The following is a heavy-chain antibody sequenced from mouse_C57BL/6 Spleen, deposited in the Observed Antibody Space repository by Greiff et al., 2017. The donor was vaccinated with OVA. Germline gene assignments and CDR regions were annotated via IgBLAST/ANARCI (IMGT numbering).Heavy chain of an antibody. V-gene: IGHV14-4*01. J-gene: IGHJ2*01. CDR2: IDPENGDT. CDR3: TTYPFDY. CDR1: GFNIKDDY. Sequence: EVQGVESGAELVRPGASVKLSCTASGFNIKDDYMHWVKQRPEQGLEWIGWIDPENGDTEYASKFQGKATITADTSSNTAYLQLSSLTSEDTAVYYCTTYPFDYWGQGTTLTVSS.